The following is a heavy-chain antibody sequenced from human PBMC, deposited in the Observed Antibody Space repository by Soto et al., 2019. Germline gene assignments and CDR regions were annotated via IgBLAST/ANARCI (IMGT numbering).Heavy chain of an antibody. CDR2: ISGSGGST. Sequence: EVQLLESGGGLVQPGGSLRLSCAASGFTFSSYAMSWVRQAPGKGLEWVSAISGSGGSTYYADSVKGRFTISRDNSKNTQHLQMNTLRAEDTAVYYCAKVERDYFDYWGQGTLVTVSS. J-gene: IGHJ4*02. CDR3: AKVERDYFDY. CDR1: GFTFSSYA. V-gene: IGHV3-23*01.